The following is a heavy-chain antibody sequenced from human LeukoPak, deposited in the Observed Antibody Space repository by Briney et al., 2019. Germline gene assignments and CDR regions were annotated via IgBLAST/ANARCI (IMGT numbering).Heavy chain of an antibody. CDR2: ISYDGSNK. D-gene: IGHD5/OR15-5a*01. J-gene: IGHJ6*02. V-gene: IGHV3-30*18. CDR1: GFTFSSYG. CDR3: AKTSEGLRVNYYYGMDV. Sequence: GGSLRLPCAASGFTFSSYGMHWVRQAPGKGLEWVAVISYDGSNKYYADSVKGRFTIPRDNSKNTLYLQMNSLRAEDTAVYYCAKTSEGLRVNYYYGMDVWGQGTTVTVSS.